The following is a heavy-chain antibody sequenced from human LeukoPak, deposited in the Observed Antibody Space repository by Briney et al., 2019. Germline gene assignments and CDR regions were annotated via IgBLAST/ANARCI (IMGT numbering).Heavy chain of an antibody. CDR3: ARGRGWYFYYGMDV. Sequence: ASVKVSCKASGYTFTSYDINWVRQATGQGLEWMGWMNPNSGNTGYAQKFQGRVTMTSNTSISTAYMELSSLRSEDTAVYYCARGRGWYFYYGMDVWGQGTTVTVSS. CDR1: GYTFTSYD. V-gene: IGHV1-8*01. CDR2: MNPNSGNT. D-gene: IGHD6-19*01. J-gene: IGHJ6*02.